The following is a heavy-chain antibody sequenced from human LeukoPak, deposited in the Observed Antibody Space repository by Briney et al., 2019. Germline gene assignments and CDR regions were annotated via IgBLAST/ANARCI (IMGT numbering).Heavy chain of an antibody. Sequence: GGSLRLSCAASGFTFSSYEMNWVRQAPGKGLEWVSYISSSGSTIYCADSVKGRFTISRDNAKNSLYLQMNSLRAEDTAVYYCARPPYYDSWSGYYPPPPLSYMDVWGKGTTVTVSS. CDR3: ARPPYYDSWSGYYPPPPLSYMDV. CDR1: GFTFSSYE. CDR2: ISSSGSTI. V-gene: IGHV3-48*03. D-gene: IGHD3-3*01. J-gene: IGHJ6*03.